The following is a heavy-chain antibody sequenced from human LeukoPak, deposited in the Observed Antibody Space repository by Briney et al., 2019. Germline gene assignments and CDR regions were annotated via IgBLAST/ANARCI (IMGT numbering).Heavy chain of an antibody. CDR3: ARWETYYYDSSGSNTGFDP. J-gene: IGHJ5*02. CDR2: INPNSGGT. D-gene: IGHD3-22*01. CDR1: GYTFTGYY. V-gene: IGHV1-2*02. Sequence: GASVKVSCKASGYTFTGYYMHWVRQAPGQGLEWMGWINPNSGGTNYAQKFQGRVTMTRDTSTSTAYMELRSLRSDDTAVYYCARWETYYYDSSGSNTGFDPWGQGTLVTVSS.